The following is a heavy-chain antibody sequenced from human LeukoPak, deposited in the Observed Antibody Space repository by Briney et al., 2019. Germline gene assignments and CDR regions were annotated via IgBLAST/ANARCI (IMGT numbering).Heavy chain of an antibody. D-gene: IGHD1-14*01. CDR3: AKGHHHMDV. V-gene: IGHV3-11*05. CDR1: GFTFGDFY. Sequence: PGGSLRLSCAASGFTFGDFYMSWIRQAPGKGLEWLSYISPSSYTDYADSVKGRFTISRDNAKNSLYLQMNSLRAEDTAVYYCAKGHHHMDVGGQGTTVTVSS. J-gene: IGHJ6*02. CDR2: ISPSSYT.